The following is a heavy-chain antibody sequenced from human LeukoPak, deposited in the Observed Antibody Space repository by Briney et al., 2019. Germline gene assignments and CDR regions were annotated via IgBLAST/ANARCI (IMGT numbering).Heavy chain of an antibody. D-gene: IGHD3-9*01. CDR1: GFTFSSYW. J-gene: IGHJ6*03. CDR3: AKDRRVLRYFDWFFYMDV. V-gene: IGHV3-7*01. Sequence: PGGSLRLSCAASGFTFSSYWMSWVRQAPGKGLEWVANIKQDGSQNYYVDSVKGRFTISRDNAKNSLYLQLNSLRAEDTAVYYCAKDRRVLRYFDWFFYMDVWGKGTTVTVSS. CDR2: IKQDGSQN.